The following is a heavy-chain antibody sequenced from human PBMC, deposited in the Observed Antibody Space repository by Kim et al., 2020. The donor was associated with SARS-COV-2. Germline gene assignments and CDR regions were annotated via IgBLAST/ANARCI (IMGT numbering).Heavy chain of an antibody. CDR3: ASVAAVTWDYYGMDV. Sequence: SETLSLTCAVYGGSFSGYYWSWIRQPPGKGLEWIGEINHSGSTNYNPSLKSRVTISVDTSKNQFSLKLSSVTAADTAVYYCASVAAVTWDYYGMDVWGQGTTVTVSS. CDR1: GGSFSGYY. D-gene: IGHD6-13*01. J-gene: IGHJ6*02. CDR2: INHSGST. V-gene: IGHV4-34*01.